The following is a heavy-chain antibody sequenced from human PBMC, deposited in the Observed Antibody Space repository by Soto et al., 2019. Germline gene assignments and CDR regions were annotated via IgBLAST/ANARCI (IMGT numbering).Heavy chain of an antibody. D-gene: IGHD3-10*01. V-gene: IGHV4-59*01. CDR1: GGSISSYY. Sequence: SETLSLTCTVSGGSISSYYWSWIRQPPGKGLEWIGYIYYSGSTNYNPSLKSRVTMSVDTSKNQFSLKLSSVTAADTAVYYCARELLWFGEFNGMDVWGQGTTVTVSS. CDR3: ARELLWFGEFNGMDV. J-gene: IGHJ6*02. CDR2: IYYSGST.